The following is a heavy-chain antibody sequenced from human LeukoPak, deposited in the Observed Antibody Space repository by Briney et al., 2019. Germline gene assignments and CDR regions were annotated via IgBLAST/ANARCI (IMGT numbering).Heavy chain of an antibody. V-gene: IGHV1-3*03. J-gene: IGHJ4*02. D-gene: IGHD3-10*01. Sequence: ASVTVSCTASGYTFTSYAMHWVRQAPGQRLEWMGWINAGNGNTKYSQEFQGRVTITRDTSASTAYMELSSLRSEDMAVYYCARGTVLLWFGEFPDPYYFDYWGQGTLVTVSS. CDR3: ARGTVLLWFGEFPDPYYFDY. CDR2: INAGNGNT. CDR1: GYTFTSYA.